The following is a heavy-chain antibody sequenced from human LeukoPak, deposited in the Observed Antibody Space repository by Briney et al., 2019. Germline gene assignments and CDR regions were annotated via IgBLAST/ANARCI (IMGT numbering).Heavy chain of an antibody. CDR3: ARGVVGYCSGGSCFLYFDY. J-gene: IGHJ4*02. CDR2: IIRIFGTA. Sequence: ASVKVSCKASGGTFSSYAISWVRQAPGQGLEWMGRIIRIFGTANYAQKFQGRVTITTDESTSTAYMELSSLRSEDTAVYYCARGVVGYCSGGSCFLYFDYWGQGTLVTVSS. V-gene: IGHV1-69*05. CDR1: GGTFSSYA. D-gene: IGHD2-15*01.